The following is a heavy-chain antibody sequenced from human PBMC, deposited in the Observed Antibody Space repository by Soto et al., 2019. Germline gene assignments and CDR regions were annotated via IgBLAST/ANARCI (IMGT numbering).Heavy chain of an antibody. Sequence: PXESLRLSCAASGFSFGSYALSGVRQAPGKGLEWVSTISGSDGKTLYADSVKGRFSISRDTSQSTLYLQMNSLRADDTAMYYCARWSYLDYWGQGTRFIVSS. CDR1: GFSFGSYA. J-gene: IGHJ4*02. CDR2: ISGSDGKT. CDR3: ARWSYLDY. D-gene: IGHD3-3*01. V-gene: IGHV3-23*01.